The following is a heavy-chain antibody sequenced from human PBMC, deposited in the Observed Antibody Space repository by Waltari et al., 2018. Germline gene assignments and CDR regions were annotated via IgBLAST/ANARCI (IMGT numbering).Heavy chain of an antibody. V-gene: IGHV1-2*06. D-gene: IGHD6-19*01. CDR2: INPNSGGT. CDR3: ARERQWLEYYFDY. Sequence: QVQLVQSGAEVKKPGASVKVSCKASGSTFTGHSMHWVRRAPGQGLEWMGRINPNSGGTNSAPKFQGSVTMTRDTSISTAYMELSRLRSDDTAVYYCARERQWLEYYFDYWGQGTLVTVSS. J-gene: IGHJ4*02. CDR1: GSTFTGHS.